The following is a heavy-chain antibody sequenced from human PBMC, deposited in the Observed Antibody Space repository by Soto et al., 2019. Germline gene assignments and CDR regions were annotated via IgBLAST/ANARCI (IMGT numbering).Heavy chain of an antibody. Sequence: SETLSLTCTVSGGSMTTGGYYWSWIRQHPGEGLEWIGYIHYSGSTYAGSVKGRFTISRDNAKNTLYLQINSLRAEDTAVYYCARESTSNIAARLTYNDLDVWGQGTTVTVSS. CDR2: IHYSGST. CDR3: ARESTSNIAARLTYNDLDV. D-gene: IGHD6-6*01. J-gene: IGHJ6*02. V-gene: IGHV4-31*03. CDR1: GGSMTTGGYY.